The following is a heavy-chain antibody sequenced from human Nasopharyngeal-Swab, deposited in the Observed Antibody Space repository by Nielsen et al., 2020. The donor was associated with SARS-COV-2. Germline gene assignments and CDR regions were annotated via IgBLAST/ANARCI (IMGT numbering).Heavy chain of an antibody. Sequence: RQAPGKGLEWIGSIYYSGSTYYNPSLKSRVTISVDTSKNQFSLKLSSVTAADTAVYYCARGDAYGGNLYYGMDVWGQGTTVTVPS. J-gene: IGHJ6*02. D-gene: IGHD4-23*01. CDR2: IYYSGST. CDR3: ARGDAYGGNLYYGMDV. V-gene: IGHV4-39*07.